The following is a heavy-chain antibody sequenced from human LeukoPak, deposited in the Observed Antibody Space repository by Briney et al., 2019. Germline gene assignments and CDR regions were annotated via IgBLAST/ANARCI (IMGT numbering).Heavy chain of an antibody. Sequence: PGESLKISCTGSGYSFTSYWIGWVRQMPGKGLEWMGSIYPGDTDIKYSPSLQGPVTISTDKAINSAYLQWSSLKASDTAMYYCSRIAGGSCVYYPHFDYWGQGTLVTVSS. V-gene: IGHV5-51*03. CDR3: SRIAGGSCVYYPHFDY. CDR1: GYSFTSYW. D-gene: IGHD3-22*01. CDR2: IYPGDTDI. J-gene: IGHJ4*02.